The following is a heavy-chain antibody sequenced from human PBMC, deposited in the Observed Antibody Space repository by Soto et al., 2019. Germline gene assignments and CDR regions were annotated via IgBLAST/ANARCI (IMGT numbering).Heavy chain of an antibody. V-gene: IGHV3-23*01. CDR2: ISGSGGGT. CDR1: GFSFSGYV. CDR3: AKGGGENYYYDSSGHAFDI. Sequence: EVQLLESGGGFVQRGGSLRLPCAASGFSFSGYVMSWVRQAPGKGLEWVSSISGSGGGTYDADSVKGRFTISRDNSKNTLYLQMNSLRAEDTAVYYCAKGGGENYYYDSSGHAFDIWGQGTMVTVSS. J-gene: IGHJ3*02. D-gene: IGHD3-22*01.